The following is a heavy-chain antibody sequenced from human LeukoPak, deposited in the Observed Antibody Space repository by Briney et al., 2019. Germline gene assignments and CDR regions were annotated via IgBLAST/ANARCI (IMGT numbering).Heavy chain of an antibody. J-gene: IGHJ6*03. D-gene: IGHD3-16*01. CDR3: ARVFWDYAYYYYMDV. Sequence: GSSVKVSCKASGGTFSSYAISWVLQAPGQGLEWMGGIIPIFGTANYAQKFQGRVTITADESTSTAYMELSSLRSEDTAVYYCARVFWDYAYYYYMDVWGKGTTVTVSS. CDR2: IIPIFGTA. CDR1: GGTFSSYA. V-gene: IGHV1-69*01.